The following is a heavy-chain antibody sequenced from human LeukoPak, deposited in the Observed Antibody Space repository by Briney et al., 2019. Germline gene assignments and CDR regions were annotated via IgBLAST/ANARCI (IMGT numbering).Heavy chain of an antibody. CDR3: AVKVPYYDFWSGYDAVDI. Sequence: SETLSLTCTVSGGSISSYYWGWIRQPPGKGLEWIGSIFYGGSTYSNPSLKRRVTISVDTSKNQCSLKLSSVTAADTAVYYCAVKVPYYDFWSGYDAVDIWGQGTMVTVSS. CDR1: GGSISSYY. J-gene: IGHJ3*02. V-gene: IGHV4-39*07. D-gene: IGHD3-3*01. CDR2: IFYGGST.